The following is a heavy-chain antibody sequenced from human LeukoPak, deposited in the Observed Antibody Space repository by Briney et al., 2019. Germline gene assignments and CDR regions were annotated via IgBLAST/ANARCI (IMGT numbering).Heavy chain of an antibody. CDR3: ARAVLDIAAAGTENWFDP. V-gene: IGHV4-4*07. D-gene: IGHD6-13*01. J-gene: IGHJ5*02. CDR2: IYTSGST. Sequence: TSETLSLTCTVSGGSISSYYWSWIRQPAGKGLEWIGRIYTSGSTNYNPSLKSRVTMSVDTSKNQFPLKLSSVTAADTAVYYCARAVLDIAAAGTENWFDPWGQGTLVTVSS. CDR1: GGSISSYY.